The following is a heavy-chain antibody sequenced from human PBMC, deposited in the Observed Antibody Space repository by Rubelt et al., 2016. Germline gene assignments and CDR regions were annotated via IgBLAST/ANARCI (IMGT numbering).Heavy chain of an antibody. J-gene: IGHJ1*01. CDR3: ARGYDSIGYYRGTGQQ. V-gene: IGHV4-34*01. CDR2: INHSGST. Sequence: QVQLQQWGAGLLKPSETLSLTCAVYGGSFDGYYWTWIRQSPGKGLEWIGEINHSGSTNYNPSLKSRVTVSADTSKNQFSRKVTSVTAADTAVYFCARGYDSIGYYRGTGQQWGQGTLVTVYS. CDR1: GGSFDGYY. D-gene: IGHD3-22*01.